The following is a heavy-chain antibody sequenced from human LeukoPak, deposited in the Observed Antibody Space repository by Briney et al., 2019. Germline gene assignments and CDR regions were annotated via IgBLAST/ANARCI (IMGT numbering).Heavy chain of an antibody. CDR1: GFTVSSNY. Sequence: GGSLRLSCAASGFTVSSNYMSWVRQAPGKGLEWVSVIYSGGSTYYADSVKGRFTISRDNSKNTLYLQMNSLRAEDTAAYYCASADSSGYYYVGAFDIWGQGTMVTVSS. CDR2: IYSGGST. D-gene: IGHD3-22*01. V-gene: IGHV3-66*01. CDR3: ASADSSGYYYVGAFDI. J-gene: IGHJ3*02.